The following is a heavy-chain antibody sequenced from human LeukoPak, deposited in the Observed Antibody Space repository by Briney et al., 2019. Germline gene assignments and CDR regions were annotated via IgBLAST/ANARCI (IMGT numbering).Heavy chain of an antibody. CDR1: GFTFSSYW. Sequence: GGSLRLSCAASGFTFSSYWMHWVRQAPGKGLVWVSRINSDGSTSYADSAKGRFTISRDNSKNTLYLQMNSLRAEDTAVYYCAKDLDYWGQGTLVTVSS. CDR3: AKDLDY. CDR2: INSDGST. J-gene: IGHJ4*02. V-gene: IGHV3-74*01.